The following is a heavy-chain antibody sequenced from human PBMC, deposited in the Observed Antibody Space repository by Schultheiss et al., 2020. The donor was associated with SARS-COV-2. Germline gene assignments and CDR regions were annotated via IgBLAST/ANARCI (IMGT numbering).Heavy chain of an antibody. Sequence: GGSLRLSCAASGFTFSSYWMHWVRQAPGKGLEWVAVISYDGSNKYYADSVKGRFTISRDNSKNTLYLQMNSLRAEDTAVYYCARDRAIIGATTGTFVEYFDDWGQGTLVTVSS. CDR1: GFTFSSYW. CDR2: ISYDGSNK. J-gene: IGHJ4*02. D-gene: IGHD6-13*01. V-gene: IGHV3-30*03. CDR3: ARDRAIIGATTGTFVEYFDD.